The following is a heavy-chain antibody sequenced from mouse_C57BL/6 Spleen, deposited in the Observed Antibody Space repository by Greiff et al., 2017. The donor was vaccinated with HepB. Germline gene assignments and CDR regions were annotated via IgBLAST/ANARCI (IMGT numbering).Heavy chain of an antibody. Sequence: QVQLQHSGAELARPGASVKLSCKASGYTFTSYGISWVKQSTGQGLEWIGEIYPRSGNTYYNEKFKGKATLTADKSSSTAYMELRSLTSEDSAVYFCARSLTGTSGYFDYWGQGTTLTVSS. CDR1: GYTFTSYG. V-gene: IGHV1-81*01. CDR2: IYPRSGNT. D-gene: IGHD4-1*01. CDR3: ARSLTGTSGYFDY. J-gene: IGHJ2*01.